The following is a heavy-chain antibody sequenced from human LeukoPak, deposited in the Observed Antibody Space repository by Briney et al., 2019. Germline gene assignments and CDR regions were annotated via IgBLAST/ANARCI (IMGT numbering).Heavy chain of an antibody. J-gene: IGHJ4*02. V-gene: IGHV3-23*01. CDR3: AKGGSSSWPPSPIDY. D-gene: IGHD6-13*01. CDR1: GFTFSSYA. Sequence: GGSLRLSCAASGFTFSSYAMSWVRQAPGKGLEWVSAISGSGGSTYYADSVKGRFTISRDNSKNTLYRQMNSLRAEDTAVYYCAKGGSSSWPPSPIDYWGQGTLVTVSS. CDR2: ISGSGGST.